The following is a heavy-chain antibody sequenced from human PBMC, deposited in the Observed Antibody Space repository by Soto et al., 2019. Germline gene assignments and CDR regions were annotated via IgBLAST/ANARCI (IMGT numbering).Heavy chain of an antibody. D-gene: IGHD3-10*01. CDR1: GGTFSSYT. Sequence: QVQLVQSGAEVKKPGSSVKVSCKASGGTFSSYTISWVRQAPGQGLESMGRSIPILGIANYAQKFQGRVTITADKSTSTAYMELSSLRSEDTAVYYCATRDYYGSGSYRQYYYYYYMDVWGKGTTVTVSS. CDR3: ATRDYYGSGSYRQYYYYYYMDV. CDR2: SIPILGIA. J-gene: IGHJ6*03. V-gene: IGHV1-69*02.